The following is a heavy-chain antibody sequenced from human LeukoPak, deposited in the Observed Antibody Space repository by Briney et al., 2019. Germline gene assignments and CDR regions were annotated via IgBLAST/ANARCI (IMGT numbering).Heavy chain of an antibody. J-gene: IGHJ6*02. Sequence: PSQTLSLTCTVSGGSISSGGYDWGCIRQPPGKGLEWIGSIYYSGSTYYNPSLKSRVTISVDTSKNQFSLKLSSVTAADTAVYYCARVLLWFGEFPMDVWGQGTTVTVSS. V-gene: IGHV4-39*07. CDR3: ARVLLWFGEFPMDV. D-gene: IGHD3-10*01. CDR1: GGSISSGGYD. CDR2: IYYSGST.